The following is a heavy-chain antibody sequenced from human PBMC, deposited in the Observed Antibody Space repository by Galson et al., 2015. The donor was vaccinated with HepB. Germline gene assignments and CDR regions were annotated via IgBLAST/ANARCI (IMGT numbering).Heavy chain of an antibody. CDR1: GFTFSRYW. CDR2: IKEDGSEK. Sequence: SLRLSCAASGFTFSRYWMNWVRQAPGKGLEWVANIKEDGSEKYYVDSVKGRFTISRDNAKNSLYLQMNSLRAEDTAVYYCARGWGGYNYGYYYYYYMDVWGKGTTVTVSS. V-gene: IGHV3-7*01. J-gene: IGHJ6*03. CDR3: ARGWGGYNYGYYYYYYMDV. D-gene: IGHD5-18*01.